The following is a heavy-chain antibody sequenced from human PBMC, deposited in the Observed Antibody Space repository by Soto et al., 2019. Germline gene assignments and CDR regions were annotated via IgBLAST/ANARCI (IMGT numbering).Heavy chain of an antibody. V-gene: IGHV5-51*01. J-gene: IGHJ4*02. CDR1: GYSFTNYW. Sequence: GESLKISCKGSGYSFTNYWIGWVRQMPGKGLEWMGIIYPGDSDTSYSPSFQGQVTISADKSISTAYLQWSSLKASDTAMYYCASRPRRPVDCSSWTWAYWGQGTLVTVSS. D-gene: IGHD6-13*01. CDR2: IYPGDSDT. CDR3: ASRPRRPVDCSSWTWAY.